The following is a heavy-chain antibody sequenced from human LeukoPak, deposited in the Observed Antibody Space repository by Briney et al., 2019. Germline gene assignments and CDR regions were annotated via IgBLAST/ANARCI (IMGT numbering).Heavy chain of an antibody. CDR3: ARAPGGPRPGNWFDP. D-gene: IGHD2-15*01. CDR1: QFTFSAFA. J-gene: IGHJ5*02. CDR2: ITGNSDYI. V-gene: IGHV3-21*01. Sequence: GGSLRLSCAASQFTFSAFAMNWVRQAPGKGLEWVSSITGNSDYIYYADSVKGRFTISRDNARNSVYLQMDSLKVEDTAIYYCARAPGGPRPGNWFDPWGQGTLVTVSS.